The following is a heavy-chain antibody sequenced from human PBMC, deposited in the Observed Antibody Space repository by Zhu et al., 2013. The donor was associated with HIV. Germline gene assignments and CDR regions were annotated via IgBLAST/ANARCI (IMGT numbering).Heavy chain of an antibody. V-gene: IGHV1-46*01. D-gene: IGHD2-2*01. Sequence: VQLVQSGAEVKKPGSSVKVSCKASGGTFRNYAISWVRQAPGQGLEWMGIINPSGGSTSYAQKFQGRVTMTRDTSTSTVYMELSSLRSEDTAVYYCARAGEDIVVVPAAFNWFDPWGQGTLVTVSS. CDR3: ARAGEDIVVVPAAFNWFDP. CDR1: GGTFRNYA. CDR2: INPSGGST. J-gene: IGHJ5*02.